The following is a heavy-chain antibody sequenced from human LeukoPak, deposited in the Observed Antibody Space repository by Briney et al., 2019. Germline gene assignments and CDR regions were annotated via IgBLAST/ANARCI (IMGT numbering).Heavy chain of an antibody. CDR2: IYYSGST. D-gene: IGHD2-15*01. Sequence: SETLSLTCTVSGGSISSYYWSWIRQPPGKGLEWIGYIYYSGSTNYNPSLKSRVTISVDTSKNQFSLKLSSVTAADTAVYYRARGPHCSGGSCNKKGAFDIWGQGTMVTVSS. CDR1: GGSISSYY. CDR3: ARGPHCSGGSCNKKGAFDI. V-gene: IGHV4-59*01. J-gene: IGHJ3*02.